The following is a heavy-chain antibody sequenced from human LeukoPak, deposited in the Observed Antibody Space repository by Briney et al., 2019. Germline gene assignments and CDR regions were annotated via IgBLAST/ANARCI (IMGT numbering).Heavy chain of an antibody. CDR1: GGSISSGSYH. CDR3: TRQEAATATSFYGMDV. V-gene: IGHV4-39*01. Sequence: SETLSLTCSVSGGSISSGSYHWGWVRQPPGEGLEWIWNIYYRGRTYYNPSLKSRVTRAADTSNNQLSLKLSSVTAADTAVYYCTRQEAATATSFYGMDVWGLGTTVTVSS. J-gene: IGHJ6*02. D-gene: IGHD2-21*02. CDR2: IYYRGRT.